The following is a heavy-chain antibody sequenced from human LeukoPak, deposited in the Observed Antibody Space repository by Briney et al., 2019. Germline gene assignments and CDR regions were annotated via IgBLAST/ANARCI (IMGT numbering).Heavy chain of an antibody. V-gene: IGHV4-34*01. Sequence: PSETLSLTCAVYGGSFSGYYWSWIRQPPGKGLEWIGEINHSGSTNYNPSLKSRVTISVDTSKNQFSLKLSSVTAADTAVYYCARRSSWTNYEYFQHWGQAPWSPSPQ. J-gene: IGHJ1*01. CDR2: INHSGST. CDR3: ARRSSWTNYEYFQH. D-gene: IGHD6-13*01. CDR1: GGSFSGYY.